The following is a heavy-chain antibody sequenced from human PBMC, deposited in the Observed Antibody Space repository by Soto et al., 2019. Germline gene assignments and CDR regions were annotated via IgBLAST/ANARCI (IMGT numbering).Heavy chain of an antibody. Sequence: SSVKVSCKASGNPLTGYLLHWVRQARGQGLEWMGWLNSNSGGTKIAQKFQGRLAMTRDTSITTAYMELSRLRSDDTAVYYCATSQGWLGEGLGGWDVWG. CDR1: GNPLTGYL. CDR2: LNSNSGGT. D-gene: IGHD3-10*01. J-gene: IGHJ6*02. V-gene: IGHV1-2*02. CDR3: ATSQGWLGEGLGGWDV.